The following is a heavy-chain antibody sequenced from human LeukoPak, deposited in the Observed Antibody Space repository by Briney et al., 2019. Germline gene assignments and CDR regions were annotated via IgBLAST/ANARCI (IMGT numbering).Heavy chain of an antibody. Sequence: SETLSLTCTVSCGSISSGDYYWSWLRQPPGKGLEWFGYIYHSGSPYHNPPLKSRFTISVHTSKNHFSLKLSSVTAADTAVYYCARDRGYTFGVALWGQGTLVSV. CDR2: IYHSGSP. J-gene: IGHJ4*02. CDR3: ARDRGYTFGVAL. D-gene: IGHD5-18*01. CDR1: CGSISSGDYY. V-gene: IGHV4-30-4*01.